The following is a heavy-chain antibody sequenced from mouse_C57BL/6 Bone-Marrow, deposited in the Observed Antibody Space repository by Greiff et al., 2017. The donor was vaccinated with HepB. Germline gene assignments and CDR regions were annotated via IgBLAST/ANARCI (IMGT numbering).Heavy chain of an antibody. Sequence: VKLMESGPGLVQPSQSLSITCTVSGFSFTSYGVHWVRQSPGKGLEWLGVIWRGGSTDYNAAFMSRLSITKDNSKSQVFFKMNSLQADDTAIYYCAKTDYYGSSRFAYWGQGTLVTVSA. J-gene: IGHJ3*01. CDR1: GFSFTSYG. D-gene: IGHD1-1*01. CDR2: IWRGGST. V-gene: IGHV2-5*01. CDR3: AKTDYYGSSRFAY.